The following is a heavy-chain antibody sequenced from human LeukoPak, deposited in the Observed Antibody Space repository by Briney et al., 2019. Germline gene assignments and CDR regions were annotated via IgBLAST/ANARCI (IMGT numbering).Heavy chain of an antibody. CDR2: ISGFVDNT. D-gene: IGHD2-21*01. J-gene: IGHJ5*02. CDR1: RFTLNLYA. V-gene: IGHV3-23*01. CDR3: AKDRGPYVAIDNNWFDP. Sequence: GGSLRLSCAASRFTLNLYAISWVRQAPGQGLESGSSISGFVDNTYYAESVKGRFTLSRDNSMRTLYLQMFSLRAEDTAVYYCAKDRGPYVAIDNNWFDPWGQGTLVTVSS.